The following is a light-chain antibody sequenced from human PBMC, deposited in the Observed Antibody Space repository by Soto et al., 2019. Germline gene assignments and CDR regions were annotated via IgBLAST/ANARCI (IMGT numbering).Light chain of an antibody. Sequence: ESVLTQSPGTLSLSPGDRATLSCRASQSVSSGYLAWYQQKPGQTPRLLIYSASSRATGIPDRFSGSGSGTDFTLTISRLEPEDFAVYYCQQYGNSPYTFGQGPRWIS. CDR2: SAS. CDR3: QQYGNSPYT. CDR1: QSVSSGY. V-gene: IGKV3-20*01. J-gene: IGKJ2*01.